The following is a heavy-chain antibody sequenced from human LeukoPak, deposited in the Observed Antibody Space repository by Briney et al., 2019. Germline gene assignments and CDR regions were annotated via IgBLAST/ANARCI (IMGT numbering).Heavy chain of an antibody. CDR2: IIPIFGTA. J-gene: IGHJ4*02. D-gene: IGHD5-18*01. V-gene: IGHV1-69*13. CDR3: ASKRGYSYGLDY. CDR1: GGTFSSYA. Sequence: SVKVSCKASGGTFSSYAISWVRQAPGQGLEWRGGIIPIFGTANYAQKFQGRVTITADESTSTAYMELSSLRSEDTAVYYCASKRGYSYGLDYWGQGTLVTVSS.